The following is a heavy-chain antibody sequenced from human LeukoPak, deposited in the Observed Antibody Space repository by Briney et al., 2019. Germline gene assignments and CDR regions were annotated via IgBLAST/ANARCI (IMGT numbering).Heavy chain of an antibody. D-gene: IGHD6-13*01. V-gene: IGHV4-59*08. J-gene: IGHJ5*02. Sequence: SETLSLTCTVSGGSISNKYWSWIRQPPGKGLEWIGYIYYSGSTNYNPSLKSRVTILVDTFKNQFSLKLSSVTAADTAVYYCARSGSSWYLSWFDPWGQGTLVTVSS. CDR3: ARSGSSWYLSWFDP. CDR1: GGSISNKY. CDR2: IYYSGST.